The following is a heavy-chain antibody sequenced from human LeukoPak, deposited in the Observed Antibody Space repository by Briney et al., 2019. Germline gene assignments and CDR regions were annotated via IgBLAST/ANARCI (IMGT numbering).Heavy chain of an antibody. Sequence: SETLSLTCTVSGGSITSYYWGWIRQPPGKGLEWIAYIYYSGRTNYNPSLKSRVTISIDMSKNQFSLKLSSVTAADTAVYYCARVPLAAIDSWFDPWGQGTLVTVSS. V-gene: IGHV4-59*01. D-gene: IGHD2-15*01. CDR1: GGSITSYY. CDR3: ARVPLAAIDSWFDP. J-gene: IGHJ5*02. CDR2: IYYSGRT.